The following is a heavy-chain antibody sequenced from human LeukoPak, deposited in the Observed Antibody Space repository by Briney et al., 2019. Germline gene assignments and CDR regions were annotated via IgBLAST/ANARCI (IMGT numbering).Heavy chain of an antibody. CDR3: AREEMATISGFAFDI. CDR1: GGSISSSSYY. D-gene: IGHD5-24*01. V-gene: IGHV4-61*01. CDR2: IYYSGST. Sequence: ASETLSLTCTVSGGSISSSSYYWSWIRQPPGKGLEWIGYIYYSGSTNYNPSLKSRVTISVDTSKNQFSLKLSSVTAADTAVYYCAREEMATISGFAFDIWGQGTMVTVSS. J-gene: IGHJ3*02.